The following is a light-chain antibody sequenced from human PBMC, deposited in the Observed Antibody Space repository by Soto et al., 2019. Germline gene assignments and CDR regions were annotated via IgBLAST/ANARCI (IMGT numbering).Light chain of an antibody. CDR2: DAS. CDR1: QSVSSSY. Sequence: EIVLTQSPGTLSLSPGERATLSCRASQSVSSSYLAWYQQKPGQAPRLLIYDASSRATGIPDRFSGSGSGTDFTHTISRLEPEDFAVYYCQQYGSSKRTFGQGTKVEIK. J-gene: IGKJ1*01. V-gene: IGKV3-20*01. CDR3: QQYGSSKRT.